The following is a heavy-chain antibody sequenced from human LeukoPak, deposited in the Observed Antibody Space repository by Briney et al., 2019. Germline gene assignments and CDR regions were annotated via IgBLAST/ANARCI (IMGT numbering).Heavy chain of an antibody. CDR1: GFTVSDYY. Sequence: GGSLRLSCAASGFTVSDYYMSWIRQAPGKGLEWVSYISSSGTITYHADSVKGRSTISRDNAKNSLYLQMNSLRAEDTAVYYCARGLRGTMVRGVTDYWGQGTLVTVSS. V-gene: IGHV3-11*04. CDR2: ISSSGTIT. J-gene: IGHJ4*02. D-gene: IGHD3-10*01. CDR3: ARGLRGTMVRGVTDY.